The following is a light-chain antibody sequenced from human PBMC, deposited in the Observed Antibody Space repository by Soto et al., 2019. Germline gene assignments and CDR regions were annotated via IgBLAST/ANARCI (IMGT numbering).Light chain of an antibody. CDR2: AVS. V-gene: IGLV2-11*01. CDR1: SYDVGGYDY. J-gene: IGLJ2*01. CDR3: CSYAGSYTHVA. Sequence: QSALTQPRSVSGSPGQSVTISCTGTSYDVGGYDYVSWYQQYPGKAPKLIIYAVSRRPSGVPDRFSGSKSGNTASLTISGLQAEDEADYYCCSYAGSYTHVAFGGGTKLTVL.